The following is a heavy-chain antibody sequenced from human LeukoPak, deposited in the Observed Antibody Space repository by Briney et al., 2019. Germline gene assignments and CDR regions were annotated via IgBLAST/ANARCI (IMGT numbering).Heavy chain of an antibody. D-gene: IGHD6-19*01. CDR2: ISRDGRDK. CDR1: GFTFSTYV. V-gene: IGHV3-30*09. CDR3: VREGYSSGRSGAFDS. J-gene: IGHJ4*02. Sequence: PGRSLTLSCAASGFTFSTYVMQWFRQALGKGLEWVAAISRDGRDKYHADSVTGRFAISRDNSRDTVYLQMDSPRADDTAVYYCVREGYSSGRSGAFDSWGQGAQVTVDS.